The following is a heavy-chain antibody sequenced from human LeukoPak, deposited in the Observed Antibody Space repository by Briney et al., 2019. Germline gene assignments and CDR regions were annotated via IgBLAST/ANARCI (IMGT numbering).Heavy chain of an antibody. J-gene: IGHJ4*02. Sequence: ASVKVSCKASRYTFTNYAMHWVRQAPGQGLEWMGWITPGGGTNYPQRFQGRVAITWDTSITTAYMDLSRLTSDDTAVYYCTRDRDGDGFAYFDYWGQGALVTVCS. CDR3: TRDRDGDGFAYFDY. D-gene: IGHD5-24*01. CDR1: RYTFTNYA. CDR2: ITPGGGT. V-gene: IGHV1-2*02.